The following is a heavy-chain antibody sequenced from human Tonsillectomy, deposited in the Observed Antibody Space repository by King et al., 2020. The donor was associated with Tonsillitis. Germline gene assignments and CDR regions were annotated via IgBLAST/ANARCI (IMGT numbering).Heavy chain of an antibody. V-gene: IGHV4-59*01. J-gene: IGHJ5*02. CDR1: GGSISSYY. D-gene: IGHD1-26*01. Sequence: LQLQESGPGLVKPSETLSLTCTVSGGSISSYYWSWIRQPPGKGLEWIGYIYYNGSTNYNPSLKSRVTISVDTSKNQFSLKLSSVAAADTAVYYCARAYSGKYPGWFDPWGQGTLVTVSS. CDR2: IYYNGST. CDR3: ARAYSGKYPGWFDP.